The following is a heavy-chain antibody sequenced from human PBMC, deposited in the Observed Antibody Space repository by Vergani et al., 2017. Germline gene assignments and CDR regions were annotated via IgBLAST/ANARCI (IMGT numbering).Heavy chain of an antibody. Sequence: QVQLVQSGAEVKKPGASVKVSCKASGYTFTSYGISWVRQAPGQGLEWMGWISAYNGNTNYAQKLQGRVTMTTDTSTSTAYMELRSLRSDDTAVYYCARDLPGIAVAESLSVAFDIWGQGTMVTVSS. V-gene: IGHV1-18*01. J-gene: IGHJ3*02. CDR3: ARDLPGIAVAESLSVAFDI. CDR1: GYTFTSYG. CDR2: ISAYNGNT. D-gene: IGHD6-19*01.